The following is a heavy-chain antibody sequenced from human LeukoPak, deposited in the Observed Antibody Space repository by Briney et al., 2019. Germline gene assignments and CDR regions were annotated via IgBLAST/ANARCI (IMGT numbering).Heavy chain of an antibody. CDR1: GFTVSNNY. CDR3: ARDGTYGSGSYYNGRFDY. Sequence: GGSLRLSCAASGFTVSNNYMNWVRQAPGKGLEWVSYISSSSSTIYYADSVKGRFTISRDNAKNSLYLQMNSLRAEDTAVYYCARDGTYGSGSYYNGRFDYWGQGTLVTVSS. J-gene: IGHJ4*02. CDR2: ISSSSSTI. D-gene: IGHD3-10*01. V-gene: IGHV3-48*01.